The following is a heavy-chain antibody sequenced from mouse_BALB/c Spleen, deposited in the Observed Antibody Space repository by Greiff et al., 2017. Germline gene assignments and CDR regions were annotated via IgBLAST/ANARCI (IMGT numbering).Heavy chain of an antibody. J-gene: IGHJ4*01. Sequence: QVQLQQPGAELVKPGASVKMSCKASGYTFTSYNMHWVKQTPGQGLEWIGAIYPGNGDTSYNQKFKGKATLTADKSSSTAYMQLSSLTSEDSAVYYCARNYRYDGDYAMDYWGQGTSVTVSS. CDR2: IYPGNGDT. CDR3: ARNYRYDGDYAMDY. D-gene: IGHD2-14*01. V-gene: IGHV1-12*01. CDR1: GYTFTSYN.